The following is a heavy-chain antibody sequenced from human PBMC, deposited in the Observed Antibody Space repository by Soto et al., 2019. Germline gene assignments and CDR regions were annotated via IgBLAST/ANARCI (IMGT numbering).Heavy chain of an antibody. D-gene: IGHD3-16*01. CDR1: GDSISSGNKY. J-gene: IGHJ6*02. V-gene: IGHV4-30-4*01. CDR3: ARVPSPFDYYYAMDV. CDR2: IFSSGTT. Sequence: SETLSLTCTVAGDSISSGNKYWSWIRQAPGKGLEWIGYIFSSGTTYYNPSLKSRLTMSLDTSQNQFSLRLASVTDADSAVYYCARVPSPFDYYYAMDVWGQGTTVTVSS.